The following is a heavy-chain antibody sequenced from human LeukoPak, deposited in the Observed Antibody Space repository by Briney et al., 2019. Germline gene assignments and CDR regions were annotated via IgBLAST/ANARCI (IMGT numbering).Heavy chain of an antibody. J-gene: IGHJ5*02. CDR3: ARGDGDSDSNGVLMGWFDP. D-gene: IGHD3-22*01. V-gene: IGHV1-46*01. Sequence: ASVKVSCKASGYTFTAYYMHWVRQAPGQGLEWMGVIDPGGGSTSYAQRFQDRVTMTSDTSTSTVYMELSSLRSEDTAVYYCARGDGDSDSNGVLMGWFDPWGQGALVTVSS. CDR2: IDPGGGST. CDR1: GYTFTAYY.